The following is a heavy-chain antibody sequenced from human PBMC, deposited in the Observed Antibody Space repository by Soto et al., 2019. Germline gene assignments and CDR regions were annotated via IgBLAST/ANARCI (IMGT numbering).Heavy chain of an antibody. V-gene: IGHV2-26*01. J-gene: IGHJ4*02. CDR1: GFSLSNARMG. Sequence: SGPTLVNPTETLTLTCTVSGFSLSNARMGVSWIRQPPGKALEWLAHIFSNDEKSYSTSLKSRLTISKDTSKSQVVLTMTNMDPVDTATYYCARGTGWERWLQTYYFDYWGQGTLVTVSS. CDR2: IFSNDEK. CDR3: ARGTGWERWLQTYYFDY. D-gene: IGHD2-2*01.